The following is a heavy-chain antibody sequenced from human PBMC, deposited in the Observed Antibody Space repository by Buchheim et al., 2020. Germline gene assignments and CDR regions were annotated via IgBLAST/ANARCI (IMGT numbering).Heavy chain of an antibody. J-gene: IGHJ4*02. CDR1: GFTFSKSA. CDR3: VKEALGYSYADY. Sequence: VQLVDSGGGVVQPGRSLRLSCAASGFTFSKSAMSWVRQAPGKGLEWVSAISEDGGRTYYADSVEGRFTISRDNSKNTLYLQMNSLRAEDTAIYYCVKEALGYSYADYWGQGTL. V-gene: IGHV3-23*04. D-gene: IGHD5-18*01. CDR2: ISEDGGRT.